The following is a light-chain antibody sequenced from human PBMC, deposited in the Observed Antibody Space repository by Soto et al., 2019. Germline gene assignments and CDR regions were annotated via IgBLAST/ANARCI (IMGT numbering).Light chain of an antibody. CDR3: QQRSNWIT. CDR1: QSVSRY. Sequence: EIVMTQSPATLSVSPGERATLSSRASQSVSRYVAWYQQTPGQAPRLRIYDTSYGATGIPARFSGSGSGTDFTLTISRLESEDFAVYYCQQRSNWITFGQGTRLEIK. J-gene: IGKJ5*01. CDR2: DTS. V-gene: IGKV3-11*01.